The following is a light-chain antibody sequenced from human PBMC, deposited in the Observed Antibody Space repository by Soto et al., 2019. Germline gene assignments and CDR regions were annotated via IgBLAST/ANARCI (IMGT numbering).Light chain of an antibody. CDR1: QSISSW. J-gene: IGKJ4*01. V-gene: IGKV1-5*01. CDR2: DAS. CDR3: QQYNSYPT. Sequence: DIQMTQSPSTLSASVGYRFTITCRASQSISSWLAWYQQKPGKAPKLLIYDASSLESGVPSRFSGSGSGTEFTLTISSLQPDDFATYYCQQYNSYPTFGGGTTGDIK.